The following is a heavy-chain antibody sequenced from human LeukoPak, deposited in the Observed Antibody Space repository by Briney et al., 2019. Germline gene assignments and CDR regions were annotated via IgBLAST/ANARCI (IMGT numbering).Heavy chain of an antibody. Sequence: GASVSVSCKASGYTFTTYAMHWVRQAPGQGLEWMGWITPSGGTKYPQKFQGRVAITRETSITTAYMDLSRLTSDDTAVYYCARDRYGDGFAHFDCWGQGALGTVS. CDR1: GYTFTTYA. J-gene: IGHJ4*02. CDR3: ARDRYGDGFAHFDC. CDR2: ITPSGGT. V-gene: IGHV1-2*02. D-gene: IGHD5-24*01.